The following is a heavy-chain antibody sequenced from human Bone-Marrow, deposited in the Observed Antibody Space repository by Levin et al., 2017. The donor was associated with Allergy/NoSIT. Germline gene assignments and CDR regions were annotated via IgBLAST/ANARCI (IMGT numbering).Heavy chain of an antibody. CDR1: GFSLSTSGMR. Sequence: SGPTLVKPTQTLTVTCTFSGFSLSTSGMRVSWIRQSPGKALEWLARIDWDDEKFYNTSLRTRLTISKDTSKNQVVLTMTNMDPVDTATYYCARSHGYCSGGNCYSGVWFDSWGQGTLVTVSS. CDR3: ARSHGYCSGGNCYSGVWFDS. J-gene: IGHJ5*01. CDR2: IDWDDEK. V-gene: IGHV2-70*04. D-gene: IGHD2-15*01.